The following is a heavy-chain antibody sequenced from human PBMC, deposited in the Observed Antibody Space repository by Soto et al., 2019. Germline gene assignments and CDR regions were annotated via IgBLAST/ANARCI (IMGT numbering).Heavy chain of an antibody. V-gene: IGHV3-48*02. Sequence: GGSLSLSCTASGFTFRSYSMNWVRQAPGKGLEWVSYISSSSSTIYYADSVKGRFTISRDNAKNSLYLQMNSLRDEDTAVYYCASRDYDFIGYYGMDVWGQGTTVTVSS. D-gene: IGHD3-3*01. CDR1: GFTFRSYS. CDR2: ISSSSSTI. CDR3: ASRDYDFIGYYGMDV. J-gene: IGHJ6*02.